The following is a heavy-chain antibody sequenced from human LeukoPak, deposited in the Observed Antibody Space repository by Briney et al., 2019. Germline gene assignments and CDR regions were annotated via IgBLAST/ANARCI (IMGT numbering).Heavy chain of an antibody. CDR2: ITPIFAIT. Sequence: SVKVSCKASGDTFSTYFISWVRQAPGQGLEWMGGITPIFAITKYAQRFQGRVAITTDESTSTAYMELSSLRSEDTAVYYCARGAPYYDFLPGGIYYYYMDVWGKGTTVTVSS. J-gene: IGHJ6*03. V-gene: IGHV1-69*05. CDR1: GDTFSTYF. CDR3: ARGAPYYDFLPGGIYYYYMDV. D-gene: IGHD3-3*01.